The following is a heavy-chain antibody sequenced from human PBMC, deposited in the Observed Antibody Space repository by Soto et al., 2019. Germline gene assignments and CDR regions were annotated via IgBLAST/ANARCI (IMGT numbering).Heavy chain of an antibody. CDR2: ISSNSATI. D-gene: IGHD4-17*01. CDR1: GFIVDDYA. CDR3: VKDMKWGGMTTIHYFDS. J-gene: IGHJ4*02. Sequence: EVQLVESGGGLVQPGRSLRLSCVASGFIVDDYAMHWVRQAPGKGLEWVSGISSNSATINYADSVKGRFTISRDNAKNSLFLQMNSLRPEDTAFYYCVKDMKWGGMTTIHYFDSSGQGTLVTVSS. V-gene: IGHV3-9*01.